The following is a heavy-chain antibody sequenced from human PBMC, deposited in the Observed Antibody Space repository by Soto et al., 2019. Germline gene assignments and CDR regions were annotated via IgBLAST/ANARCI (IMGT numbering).Heavy chain of an antibody. V-gene: IGHV1-69*13. D-gene: IGHD5-18*01. CDR2: IIPIFGTA. CDR3: AREGEYYDTDMAYYFDY. J-gene: IGHJ4*02. Sequence: GASVKVSCKASGGTFSSYAISWVRQAPGQGLEWMGGIIPIFGTANYAQKFQGRVTITADESTSTAYMELSSLRSEDTAVYYCAREGEYYDTDMAYYFDYWGQGTLVTVSS. CDR1: GGTFSSYA.